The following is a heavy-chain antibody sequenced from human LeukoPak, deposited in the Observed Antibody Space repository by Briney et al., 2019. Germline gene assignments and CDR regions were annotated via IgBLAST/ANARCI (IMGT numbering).Heavy chain of an antibody. Sequence: GGSLRLSCAASAFSFSNYNMNWVRQAPGKGLEWLSHISTSGSSIHYADSVKGRFTISRDNAKSSLYLQMNSLRVEDTAVYYCARDATTELGTVYMDVWGKGTTVTISS. V-gene: IGHV3-48*04. CDR3: ARDATTELGTVYMDV. CDR2: ISTSGSSI. J-gene: IGHJ6*03. D-gene: IGHD4-17*01. CDR1: AFSFSNYN.